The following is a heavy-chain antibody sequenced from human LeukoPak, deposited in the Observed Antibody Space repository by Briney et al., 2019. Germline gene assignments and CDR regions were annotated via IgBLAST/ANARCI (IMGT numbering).Heavy chain of an antibody. Sequence: GGSLRLSCAASGFTFSSYAMSWVRQAPGKGLEWVSAISGSGGSTYYADSVKGRFTISRDNSKNTLYLQMNSLRAEDTAVYYCAGSTLAPTWFDPWGQGILVTVSS. CDR3: AGSTLAPTWFDP. D-gene: IGHD5/OR15-5a*01. V-gene: IGHV3-23*01. J-gene: IGHJ5*02. CDR2: ISGSGGST. CDR1: GFTFSSYA.